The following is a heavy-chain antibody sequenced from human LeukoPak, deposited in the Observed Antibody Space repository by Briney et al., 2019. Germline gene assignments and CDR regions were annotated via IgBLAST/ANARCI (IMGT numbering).Heavy chain of an antibody. CDR2: IYPGDSDT. V-gene: IGHV5-51*01. J-gene: IGHJ4*02. D-gene: IGHD5-18*01. CDR1: GFSFTNYW. CDR3: ARRGEAMDPFDY. Sequence: GESLKISCTDSGFSFTNYWIGWVRQMPGKGLEWMGIIYPGDSDTRYSPSFQGQVTISADKSINTAYLQWSSLKASDTAIYYCARRGEAMDPFDYWGQGTLVTVSS.